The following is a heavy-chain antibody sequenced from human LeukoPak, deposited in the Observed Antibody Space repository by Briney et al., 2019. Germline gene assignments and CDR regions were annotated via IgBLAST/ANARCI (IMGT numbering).Heavy chain of an antibody. D-gene: IGHD4-17*01. CDR3: AKGDGGPAKSTVTQTAAPWYFDL. CDR1: GFTFSSYE. Sequence: GGSLRLSCAASGFTFSSYEMNWVRQAPGKGLEWVSYISSSGSTIYYADSVKGRFTISRDNSKNTLYLQMNSLRAEDMALYYCAKGDGGPAKSTVTQTAAPWYFDLWGRGTLVTVSS. CDR2: ISSSGSTI. V-gene: IGHV3-48*03. J-gene: IGHJ2*01.